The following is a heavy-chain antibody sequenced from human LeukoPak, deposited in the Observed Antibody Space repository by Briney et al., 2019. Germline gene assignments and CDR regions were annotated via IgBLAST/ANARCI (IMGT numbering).Heavy chain of an antibody. CDR3: AALAVSGALVAGN. CDR1: GFAFSVYA. D-gene: IGHD6-19*01. CDR2: ISGSGGRT. V-gene: IGHV3-23*01. J-gene: IGHJ4*02. Sequence: GGSLRLSCAVSGFAFSVYAVSWVRQAPGKGLEWVSAISGSGGRTFYADSVKGRLTISKDNSKNTLYLQMNSLRAEDTAVYYCAALAVSGALVAGNWGQGTLVTVSS.